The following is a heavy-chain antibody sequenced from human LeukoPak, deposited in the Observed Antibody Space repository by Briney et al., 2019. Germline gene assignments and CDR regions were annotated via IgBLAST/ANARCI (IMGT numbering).Heavy chain of an antibody. CDR1: GYTFTGYY. CDR2: INPNSGGT. Sequence: ASVKVSCXASGYTFTGYYMHWVRQARGQGLEWMAWINPNSGGTNYAQKFQGRVTMTRDTSISTAYMELRRLRSDDTAVYYCARENWNDGSVDYWGQGTLVTVSS. V-gene: IGHV1-2*02. J-gene: IGHJ4*02. CDR3: ARENWNDGSVDY. D-gene: IGHD1-1*01.